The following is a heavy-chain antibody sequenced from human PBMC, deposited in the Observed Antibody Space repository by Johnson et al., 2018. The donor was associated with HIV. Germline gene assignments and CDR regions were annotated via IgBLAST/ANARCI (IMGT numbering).Heavy chain of an antibody. CDR3: PRDRTGRVYAIDAFDI. Sequence: QVQLVESGGGLVKPGGSLRLSCAASGFTFSDYYMSWIRQAPGKGLEWVSYISSSGSTIYYADSVKGRFTISRDNAKNTLYLHMNSLRAEDTAGYYCPRDRTGRVYAIDAFDIWGQGTMVTVSS. CDR1: GFTFSDYY. V-gene: IGHV3-11*04. D-gene: IGHD2-8*01. CDR2: ISSSGSTI. J-gene: IGHJ3*02.